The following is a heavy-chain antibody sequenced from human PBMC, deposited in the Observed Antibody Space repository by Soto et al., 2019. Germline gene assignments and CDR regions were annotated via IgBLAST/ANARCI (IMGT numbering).Heavy chain of an antibody. J-gene: IGHJ4*02. CDR3: TRDTFGGRDS. V-gene: IGHV3-74*01. CDR1: GFAFSSYW. Sequence: EVQLVESGGGLVQPGGSLRLSCAASGFAFSSYWMHWVRQAPGKGLVWVSRIDPYETGINYADSVKGRFTISRDNAKNTRYLQMNSLRDEDTAVYYCTRDTFGGRDSWGQGTLVTVSS. D-gene: IGHD2-15*01. CDR2: IDPYETGI.